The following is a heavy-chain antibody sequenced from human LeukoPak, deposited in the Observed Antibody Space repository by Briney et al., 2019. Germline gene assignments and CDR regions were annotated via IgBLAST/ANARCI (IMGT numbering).Heavy chain of an antibody. V-gene: IGHV4-4*07. J-gene: IGHJ4*02. CDR3: ARGLEANYYGSGNLPSGY. Sequence: SETLTLTCTVSGGSISSYYWSWIRQPAGKGLEWIGRIYTSGSTNYNPSLKSRVTMSVDTSKNQFSLKLSSVTAADTAVYYCARGLEANYYGSGNLPSGYWGQGTLVTVSS. CDR1: GGSISSYY. D-gene: IGHD3-10*01. CDR2: IYTSGST.